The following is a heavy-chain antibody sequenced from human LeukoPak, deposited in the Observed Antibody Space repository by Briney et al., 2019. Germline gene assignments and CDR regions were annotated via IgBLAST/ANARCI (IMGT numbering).Heavy chain of an antibody. D-gene: IGHD2-8*01. Sequence: RRSLRLSCAASGFTFSSYAMHWVRQAPGKGLEWVAVISYDGSNKYYADSVKGRFTISRDNSKNTLYLQMNSLRAEDTAVYYCAREGVGFDYWGQGTLVTVSS. J-gene: IGHJ4*02. CDR2: ISYDGSNK. CDR3: AREGVGFDY. V-gene: IGHV3-30*01. CDR1: GFTFSSYA.